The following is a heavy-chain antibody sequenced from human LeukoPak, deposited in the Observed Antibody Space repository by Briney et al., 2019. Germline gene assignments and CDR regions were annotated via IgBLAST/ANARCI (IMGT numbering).Heavy chain of an antibody. CDR3: ARGNGTPVTTLNYFDY. CDR1: GFTFNSYA. V-gene: IGHV3-30-3*01. D-gene: IGHD4-11*01. J-gene: IGHJ4*02. Sequence: PGRSLRLSCAASGFTFNSYAMHWVRQAPGKGLEWVAVISYDGSNKYYADSVKGRFTISRDNSKNTLYLQMNSLRAKDTAVYYCARGNGTPVTTLNYFDYWGQGTLVTVSS. CDR2: ISYDGSNK.